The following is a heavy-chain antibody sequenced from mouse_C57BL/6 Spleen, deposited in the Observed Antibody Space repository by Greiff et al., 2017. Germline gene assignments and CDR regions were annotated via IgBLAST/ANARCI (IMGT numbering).Heavy chain of an antibody. V-gene: IGHV1-61*01. CDR3: ARGVPAWFAY. J-gene: IGHJ3*01. CDR2: IYPSDSET. Sequence: QVQLQQSGAELVRPGSSVKLSCKASGYTFTSYWMDWVKQRPGQGLEWIGNIYPSDSETHYNQKFKDKATLTVDKSSSTAYMQLSSLTSEDSAVYYCARGVPAWFAYWGQGTLVTVSA. D-gene: IGHD2-14*01. CDR1: GYTFTSYW.